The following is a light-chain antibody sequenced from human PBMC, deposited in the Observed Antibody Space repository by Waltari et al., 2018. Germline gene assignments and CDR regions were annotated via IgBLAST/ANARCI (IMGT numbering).Light chain of an antibody. CDR2: GST. V-gene: IGLV1-40*01. CDR1: SANIGAPYD. J-gene: IGLJ1*01. CDR3: QSYDGSLSGLYV. Sequence: QSVLTQPPSVSGAPGQRVTIPCTGSSANIGAPYDVHWYQQRPGTAPKLLIYGSTNRPSGVPDRFSGSRSGTSASLAITGLQSEDEADYYCQSYDGSLSGLYVFGTGTKVTVL.